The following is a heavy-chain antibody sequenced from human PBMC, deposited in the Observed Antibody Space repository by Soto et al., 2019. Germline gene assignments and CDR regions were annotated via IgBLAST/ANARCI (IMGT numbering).Heavy chain of an antibody. V-gene: IGHV1-69*13. D-gene: IGHD5-18*01. CDR1: GGTFRSYA. CDR3: ARGEDTAMVSSYSGSRNYYYYGMDV. J-gene: IGHJ6*02. CDR2: VIPIFGTG. Sequence: PVKGSCKASGGTFRSYAISWGRQAPGQGVEWVGGVIPIFGTGNYAQKFQGRVTITPDESTSTAYMEVSSLRYEDTAVYYCARGEDTAMVSSYSGSRNYYYYGMDVWGQGTTVTVSS.